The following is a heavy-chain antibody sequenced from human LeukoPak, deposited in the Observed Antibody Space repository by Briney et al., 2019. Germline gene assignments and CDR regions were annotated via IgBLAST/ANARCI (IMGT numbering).Heavy chain of an antibody. J-gene: IGHJ6*02. V-gene: IGHV3-30-3*02. CDR1: GFTFSSYA. Sequence: GSLRLSCAASGFTFSSYAMHWVRQAPGKGLEWVAVISYDGSSKYYADSVKGRFTFSRDNSKNTLYLQMNSLRAEDTAVYYCAKTYLTGSIHGMDVWGQGTTVTVSS. CDR2: ISYDGSSK. D-gene: IGHD3-9*01. CDR3: AKTYLTGSIHGMDV.